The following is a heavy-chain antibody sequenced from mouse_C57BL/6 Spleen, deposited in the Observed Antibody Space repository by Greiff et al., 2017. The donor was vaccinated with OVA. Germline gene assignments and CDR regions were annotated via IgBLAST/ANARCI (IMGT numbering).Heavy chain of an antibody. CDR2: FHPYNDDT. V-gene: IGHV1-47*01. Sequence: VQLQQSGAELVKPGASVKMSCKASGYTFTTYPIEWMKQNHGKSLEWIGNFHPYNDDTKYNEKFKGKATLTVEKSSSTVYLELSRLASDDSAVYYCARRDGNYLSWFAYWGQGTLVTVSA. D-gene: IGHD2-1*01. J-gene: IGHJ3*01. CDR1: GYTFTTYP. CDR3: ARRDGNYLSWFAY.